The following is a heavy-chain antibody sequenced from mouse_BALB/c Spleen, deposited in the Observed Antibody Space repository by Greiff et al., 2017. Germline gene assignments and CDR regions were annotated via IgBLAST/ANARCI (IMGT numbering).Heavy chain of an antibody. CDR1: GFSLTSYG. D-gene: IGHD2-10*02. CDR2: IWAGGST. Sequence: VQGVESGPGLVAPSQSLSITCTVSGFSLTSYGVHWVRQPPGKGLEWLGVIWAGGSTNYNSALMSRLSISKDNSKSQVFLKMNSLQTDDTAMYYCARDRRYGNYVFDYWGQGTTLTVSS. J-gene: IGHJ2*01. V-gene: IGHV2-9*02. CDR3: ARDRRYGNYVFDY.